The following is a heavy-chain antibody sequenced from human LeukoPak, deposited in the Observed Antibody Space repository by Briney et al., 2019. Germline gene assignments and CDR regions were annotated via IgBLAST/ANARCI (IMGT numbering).Heavy chain of an antibody. Sequence: SETLSLTCTVSGGSISSHYWSWIRQPPGKGPEWIGYIYYSGSTNYNPSLKSRVTISVDTSKNQFSLKLSSVTAADTAVYYCAREYDSSGYYYFWFDPWGQGTLVTVSS. D-gene: IGHD3-22*01. J-gene: IGHJ5*02. CDR1: GGSISSHY. V-gene: IGHV4-59*11. CDR3: AREYDSSGYYYFWFDP. CDR2: IYYSGST.